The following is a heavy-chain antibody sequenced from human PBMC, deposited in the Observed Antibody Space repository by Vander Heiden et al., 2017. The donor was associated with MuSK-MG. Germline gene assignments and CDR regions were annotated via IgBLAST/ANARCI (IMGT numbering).Heavy chain of an antibody. CDR3: AKRRDYFDS. Sequence: EVQLLESGGDLVQPGGSLRLSCAASGFTFSSYAMSWVRQAPGKGLECVSTISGSADSTYYADSVKGRFTISRDNSKNTLYLQMNSLRAEGTAVYYCAKRRDYFDSWGQGTLVTVSS. V-gene: IGHV3-23*01. CDR2: ISGSADST. J-gene: IGHJ4*02. CDR1: GFTFSSYA.